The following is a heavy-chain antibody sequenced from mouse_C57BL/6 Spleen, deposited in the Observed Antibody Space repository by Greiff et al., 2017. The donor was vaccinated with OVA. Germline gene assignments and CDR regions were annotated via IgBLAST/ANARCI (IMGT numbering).Heavy chain of an antibody. CDR3: ARGGLLLFDY. J-gene: IGHJ2*01. D-gene: IGHD1-1*01. CDR2: INPSNGGT. CDR1: GYTFTSYW. Sequence: VQLQQPGTELAKPGASVKLSCKASGYTFTSYWMHWVKQRPGQGLEWIGNINPSNGGTNYNEKFKSKATLTVDKSSSTAYMQLSRLTSEDAAVYCCARGGLLLFDYWGQGTTLTVSS. V-gene: IGHV1-53*01.